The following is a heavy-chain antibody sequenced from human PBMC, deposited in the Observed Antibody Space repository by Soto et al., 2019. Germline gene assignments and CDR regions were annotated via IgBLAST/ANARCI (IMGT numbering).Heavy chain of an antibody. Sequence: SETLSLTCTVSGGSISSYYWSWIRQPPGKGLEWIGYIYYSGSTNYNPSLKSRVTISVDTSKNQFSLKLSSVTAADTAVYYCARLTRQQLPLPFDPWGQGTLVNVSS. V-gene: IGHV4-59*08. J-gene: IGHJ5*02. CDR1: GGSISSYY. CDR3: ARLTRQQLPLPFDP. D-gene: IGHD6-13*01. CDR2: IYYSGST.